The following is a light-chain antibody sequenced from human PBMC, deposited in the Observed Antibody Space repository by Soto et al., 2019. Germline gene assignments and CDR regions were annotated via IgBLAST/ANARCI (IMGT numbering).Light chain of an antibody. CDR3: QQRSNWPPWT. V-gene: IGKV3-11*01. CDR1: QSVSSY. J-gene: IGKJ1*01. CDR2: DAS. Sequence: EIVLTQSPATLSLSPGGRAALSFGASQSVSSYLAWYQQKPGQAPRLLIYDASNRATGIPARFSGSGSGTDFTLTISSLEPEDFAVYYCQQRSNWPPWTFGQGTKVDIK.